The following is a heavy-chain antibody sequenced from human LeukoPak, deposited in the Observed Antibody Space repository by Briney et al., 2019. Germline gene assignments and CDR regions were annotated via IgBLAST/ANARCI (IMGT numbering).Heavy chain of an antibody. CDR1: GFTFDDYA. V-gene: IGHV3-9*03. D-gene: IGHD3-10*01. J-gene: IGHJ4*02. Sequence: GGSLRLSCAASGFTFDDYAMHWVRQAPGKGLEWVSGISWNSGSIGYADSVKGRFTISRDNAKNSLYLQMNSLRGEDMALYYYAKGYGSGSYHLDYWGQGTLVTVSS. CDR2: ISWNSGSI. CDR3: AKGYGSGSYHLDY.